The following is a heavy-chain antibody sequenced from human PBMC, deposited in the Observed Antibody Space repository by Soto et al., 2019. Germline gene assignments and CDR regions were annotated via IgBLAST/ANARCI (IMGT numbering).Heavy chain of an antibody. J-gene: IGHJ4*02. CDR2: IWYDGSNK. CDR3: ARAYYYDTSGFWGFDY. CDR1: GFPFSSYG. D-gene: IGHD3-22*01. V-gene: IGHV3-33*01. Sequence: GGSLRLSCAASGFPFSSYGMHWVRQAPGKGLDWVGVIWYDGSNKDYAESVKGRFTISRDNSKNTLYLQMNSLRAEDTAVYYCARAYYYDTSGFWGFDYWGQGTLVTVSS.